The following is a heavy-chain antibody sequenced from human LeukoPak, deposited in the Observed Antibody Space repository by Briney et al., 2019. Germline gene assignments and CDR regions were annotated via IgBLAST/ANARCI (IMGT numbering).Heavy chain of an antibody. V-gene: IGHV1-69*04. J-gene: IGHJ4*02. Sequence: GASVKVSCKASGYAFNSNAITWVRQAPGQGLEWMGRISPSLDTVNYPQKFQGRVTITADKSTSIVYMELSSLRSEDTGVYYCARQYCSGSICYGPYVNYWGQGTLVTVSS. CDR2: ISPSLDTV. CDR3: ARQYCSGSICYGPYVNY. CDR1: GYAFNSNA. D-gene: IGHD2-15*01.